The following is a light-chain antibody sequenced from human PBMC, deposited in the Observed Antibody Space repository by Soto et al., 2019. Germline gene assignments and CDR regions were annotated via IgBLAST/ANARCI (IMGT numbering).Light chain of an antibody. CDR3: QQYGSSPET. CDR2: GAS. V-gene: IGKV3-20*01. Sequence: VLSQSAGTLSLSPGERATLSCRASQSVSSSYLAWYQQKPGQAPRLLIYGASSRATGIPDRFSGSGSGTDFTLTINRLEPEDFAVYYCQQYGSSPETFGQGTKVDIK. J-gene: IGKJ1*01. CDR1: QSVSSSY.